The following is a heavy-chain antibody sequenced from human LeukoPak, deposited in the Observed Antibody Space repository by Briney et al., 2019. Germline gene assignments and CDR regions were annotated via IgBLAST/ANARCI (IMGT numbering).Heavy chain of an antibody. J-gene: IGHJ4*02. V-gene: IGHV3-30*04. CDR1: GFNFGPYA. Sequence: GGSLRLSWIASGFNFGPYALNWDSQVPGKVLEWVAVVLSDVSNKYYTNSVKGRFTIPRNTPTNTIHLQKNSLRAEETAIYYCARDIFFAVGATVDFWGQGTLVSVSS. D-gene: IGHD1-26*01. CDR3: ARDIFFAVGATVDF. CDR2: VLSDVSNK.